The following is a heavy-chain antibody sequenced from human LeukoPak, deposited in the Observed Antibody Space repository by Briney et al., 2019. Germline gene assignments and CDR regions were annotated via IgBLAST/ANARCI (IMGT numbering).Heavy chain of an antibody. V-gene: IGHV3-53*01. CDR1: GFTFSSYS. Sequence: GGSLRLSCAASGFTFSSYSMNWVRQAPGKGLEWVSVIYSGGSTYYADSVKGRFTISRDNSKNTLYLQMNSLRAEDTAVYYCARWGRVAGMDVWGQGTTVTVSS. CDR2: IYSGGST. D-gene: IGHD7-27*01. J-gene: IGHJ6*02. CDR3: ARWGRVAGMDV.